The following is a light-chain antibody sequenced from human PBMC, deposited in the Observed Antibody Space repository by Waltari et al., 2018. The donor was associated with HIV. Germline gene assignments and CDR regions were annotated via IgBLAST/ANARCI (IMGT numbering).Light chain of an antibody. CDR3: QQYQSFSLT. Sequence: DIQMTQSPSTLSASVGDRVTITFRSSQVISSWLTWYQHQPGRAPKLLIYKTSSLHSGVPSRFSGSGSGTEFSLTISSLQPDDFTTYYCQQYQSFSLTFGQGTRLEMK. CDR1: QVISSW. J-gene: IGKJ5*01. V-gene: IGKV1-5*03. CDR2: KTS.